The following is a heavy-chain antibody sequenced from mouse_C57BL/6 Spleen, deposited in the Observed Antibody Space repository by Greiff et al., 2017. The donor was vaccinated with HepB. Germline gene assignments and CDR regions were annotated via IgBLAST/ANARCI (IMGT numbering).Heavy chain of an antibody. CDR3: ARDYYGSSYDWYFDV. D-gene: IGHD1-1*01. CDR2: IYPRSGNT. J-gene: IGHJ1*03. Sequence: VQLQQSGAELARPGASVKLSCKASGYNFTSYGISWVKQRTGQGLEWIGEIYPRSGNTYYNEKFKGKATLTADKSSSTAYMELRSLTSEDSAVYFCARDYYGSSYDWYFDVWGTGTTVTVSS. CDR1: GYNFTSYG. V-gene: IGHV1-81*01.